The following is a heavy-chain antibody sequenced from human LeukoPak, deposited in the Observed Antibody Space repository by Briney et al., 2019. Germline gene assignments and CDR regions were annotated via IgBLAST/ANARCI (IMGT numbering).Heavy chain of an antibody. CDR3: PSPLVTAIEGY. J-gene: IGHJ4*02. CDR1: GYTFSSYS. CDR2: ISSSSSTI. V-gene: IGHV3-48*04. D-gene: IGHD2-21*02. Sequence: GGSLRLSCAASGYTFSSYSMNWVRQAPGKGLEWVSYISSSSSTIYYADSVKGRFTISRDNAKNSLYLQMNSLRAEDTAVYYCPSPLVTAIEGYWGQGTLVTVSS.